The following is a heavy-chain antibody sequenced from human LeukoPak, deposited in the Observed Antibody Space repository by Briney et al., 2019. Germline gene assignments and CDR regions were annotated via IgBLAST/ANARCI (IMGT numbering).Heavy chain of an antibody. D-gene: IGHD6-19*01. V-gene: IGHV3-33*08. J-gene: IGHJ6*02. CDR1: GFTFSSYA. Sequence: GGSLRLSCAASGFTFSSYAMSWVRQAPGKGLEWVAVIWYDGSNKYYADSVKGRFTISRDNSKNTLYLQMNSLRAEDTAVYYCARESPYSSGWYRYYYYYYGMDVWGQGPTVTVSS. CDR3: ARESPYSSGWYRYYYYYYGMDV. CDR2: IWYDGSNK.